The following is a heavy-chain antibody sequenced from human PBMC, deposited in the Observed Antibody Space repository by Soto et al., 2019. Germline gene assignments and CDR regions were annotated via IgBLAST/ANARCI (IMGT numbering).Heavy chain of an antibody. CDR3: ARDLHSSGYYQSYYFDY. V-gene: IGHV3-33*01. CDR2: IWYDGSNK. Sequence: GGSLRLSCAASGFTFSSYGMHWVRQAPGKGLEWVAVIWYDGSNKYYADSVKGRFTISRDNSKKTLYLQMNSLRAEDTAVYYCARDLHSSGYYQSYYFDYWGQGTLVTVSS. J-gene: IGHJ4*02. D-gene: IGHD3-22*01. CDR1: GFTFSSYG.